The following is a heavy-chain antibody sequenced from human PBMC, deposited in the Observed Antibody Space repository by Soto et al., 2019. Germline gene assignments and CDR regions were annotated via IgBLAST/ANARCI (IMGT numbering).Heavy chain of an antibody. Sequence: ASVKVSCKTSGYTFTNYDVTWVRQAPGRGLEWMGWITPYNGHTHYAPHLQGRITLATDTSTSTAYLDLTNLISDDTAMYYCARVVPGAVPWFDSWGQGTPVTVSS. D-gene: IGHD3-16*02. CDR2: ITPYNGHT. CDR1: GYTFTNYD. V-gene: IGHV1-18*04. CDR3: ARVVPGAVPWFDS. J-gene: IGHJ5*01.